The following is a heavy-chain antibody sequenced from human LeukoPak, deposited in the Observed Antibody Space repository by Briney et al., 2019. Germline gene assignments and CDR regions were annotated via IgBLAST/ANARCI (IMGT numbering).Heavy chain of an antibody. D-gene: IGHD1-1*01. CDR3: ARDLELERNRWNYFES. Sequence: PSETLSLTCTVSGGSISSFFGSWIRQPPGKGLEWLGCIDYRGSTQYNPSLKSRVTISVDTSKQQFSLKLSSVTAADTAVYYCARDLELERNRWNYFESWGQGTLVTVSS. V-gene: IGHV4-59*01. CDR1: GGSISSFF. CDR2: IDYRGST. J-gene: IGHJ4*02.